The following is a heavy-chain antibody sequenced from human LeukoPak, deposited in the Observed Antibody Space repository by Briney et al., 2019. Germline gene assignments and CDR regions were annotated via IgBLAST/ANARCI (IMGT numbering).Heavy chain of an antibody. Sequence: PGGSLRLSCAASGFTFSSHGMHWVRQAPGKGLEWVAVIWYDGSNKYYADSVKGRFTISRDNSKNTLYLQMNSLRAEDTAVYYCARDPPHSSGYYDYWGQGTLVTVSS. CDR1: GFTFSSHG. J-gene: IGHJ4*02. V-gene: IGHV3-33*01. D-gene: IGHD3-22*01. CDR3: ARDPPHSSGYYDY. CDR2: IWYDGSNK.